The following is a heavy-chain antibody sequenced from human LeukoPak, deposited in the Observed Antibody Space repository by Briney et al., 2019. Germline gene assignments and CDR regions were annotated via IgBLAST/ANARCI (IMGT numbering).Heavy chain of an antibody. Sequence: SETLSLTCAVDGGSLSNYYWSWIRQPPGKGLEWIGEINHSASTTYNPSLKSRVTMSVDTSKNQFSLKLTSVTAADTAVYYCAREAGQWLAEYYFDYWGQGTLVTVSS. V-gene: IGHV4-34*01. D-gene: IGHD6-19*01. CDR3: AREAGQWLAEYYFDY. J-gene: IGHJ4*02. CDR2: INHSAST. CDR1: GGSLSNYY.